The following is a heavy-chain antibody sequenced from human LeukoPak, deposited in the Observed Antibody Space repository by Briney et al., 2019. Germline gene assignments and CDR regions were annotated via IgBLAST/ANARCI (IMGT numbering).Heavy chain of an antibody. D-gene: IGHD4-23*01. V-gene: IGHV4-34*01. CDR2: INHSGST. CDR3: AMAPGCAVVTPLESYCSDY. Sequence: SETLSLTCAVYGGSFSGYYWSWIRQPPGKGLEWIGEINHSGSTNYNPSLKSRVTISVDTSKNQFSLKLSSVTAADTAVYYCAMAPGCAVVTPLESYCSDYWGQGTLVTVSS. J-gene: IGHJ4*02. CDR1: GGSFSGYY.